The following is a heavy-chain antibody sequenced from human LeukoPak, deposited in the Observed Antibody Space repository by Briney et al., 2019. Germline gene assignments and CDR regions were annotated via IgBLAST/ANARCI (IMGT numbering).Heavy chain of an antibody. CDR3: ARRSGSSASYAFDP. V-gene: IGHV3-11*01. CDR1: GFTFSDYY. CDR2: ISSSGSTI. Sequence: GGSLRLSCAASGFTFSDYYMTWIRQAPGKGLECISYISSSGSTIYYADSVKGRFTISRDNAKKSLDLQMNSLRAGDTAVYYCARRSGSSASYAFDPWGQGTLVTVSS. J-gene: IGHJ5*02. D-gene: IGHD6-25*01.